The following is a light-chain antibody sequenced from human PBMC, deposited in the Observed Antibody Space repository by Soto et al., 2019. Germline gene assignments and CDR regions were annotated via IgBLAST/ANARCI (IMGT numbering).Light chain of an antibody. J-gene: IGLJ2*01. CDR1: SSDVGIYNL. CDR2: EGS. Sequence: QSVLTQPASVSGSPGQSITISCTGSSSDVGIYNLVSWFQQHPGKAPKLMIYEGSKRPSGISDRFSGSKSGNTAFLTISGLQTEDDSDYYCCSFAGPRGLIFGGGTKLTVL. V-gene: IGLV2-23*01. CDR3: CSFAGPRGLI.